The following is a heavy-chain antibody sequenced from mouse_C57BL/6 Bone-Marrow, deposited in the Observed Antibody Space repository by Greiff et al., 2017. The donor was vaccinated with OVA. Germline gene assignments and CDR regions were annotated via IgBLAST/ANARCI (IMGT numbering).Heavy chain of an antibody. CDR2: IDPSDSYT. J-gene: IGHJ2*01. Sequence: QVQLQQPGAELVRPGTSVKLSCKASGYTFTSYWMHWVKQRPGQGLEWIGVIDPSDSYTNYNQKFKGKATLTVDTSSSTAYMQLSSLTSEDSAVYYCAREVDSAGYVAYYWGQGTTLTVSS. D-gene: IGHD3-2*02. CDR3: AREVDSAGYVAYY. CDR1: GYTFTSYW. V-gene: IGHV1-59*01.